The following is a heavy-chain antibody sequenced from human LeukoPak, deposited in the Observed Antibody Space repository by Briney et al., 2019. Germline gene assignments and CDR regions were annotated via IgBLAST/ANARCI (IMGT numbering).Heavy chain of an antibody. V-gene: IGHV1-69*04. CDR2: IIPILCIA. J-gene: IGHJ4*02. Sequence: SVKVSCKASGGTFSSYAISWVRQAPGQGLEWMGRIIPILCIANYAQKFQGRVTITADKSTSTAYMELSSLRSEDTAVYYCARDPSYYDSSGLGDYFDYWGQGTLVTVSS. D-gene: IGHD3-22*01. CDR1: GGTFSSYA. CDR3: ARDPSYYDSSGLGDYFDY.